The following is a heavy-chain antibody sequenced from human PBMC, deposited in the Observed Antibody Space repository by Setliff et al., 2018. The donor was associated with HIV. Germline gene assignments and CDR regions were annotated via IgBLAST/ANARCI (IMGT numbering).Heavy chain of an antibody. Sequence: ASVKVSCKASGYTFTNFGITWVRQVPGQGLEWMGWVNTNNDKTNYAQKFQGRVTMTTDRSTKTAYMDLRSLRSDDTAVYYCARGLPADGYAFDLWGQGTMVTVSS. D-gene: IGHD6-13*01. CDR1: GYTFTNFG. V-gene: IGHV1-18*01. J-gene: IGHJ3*01. CDR3: ARGLPADGYAFDL. CDR2: VNTNNDKT.